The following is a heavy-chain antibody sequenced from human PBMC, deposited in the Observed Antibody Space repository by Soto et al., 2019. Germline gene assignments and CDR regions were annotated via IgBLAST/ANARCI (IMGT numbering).Heavy chain of an antibody. Sequence: QVQLVESGGGVVQPGRSLRLSCAASGFTFSSYGMHWVRQAPGKGLEWVAVIWYDGSNKYYADSVKGRFTISRDNSKNTLYLQMNSLRAEDTAVYYCARDRTSGFFVNYYGMDVWGQGTTVTVSS. V-gene: IGHV3-33*01. D-gene: IGHD2-2*01. CDR1: GFTFSSYG. J-gene: IGHJ6*02. CDR3: ARDRTSGFFVNYYGMDV. CDR2: IWYDGSNK.